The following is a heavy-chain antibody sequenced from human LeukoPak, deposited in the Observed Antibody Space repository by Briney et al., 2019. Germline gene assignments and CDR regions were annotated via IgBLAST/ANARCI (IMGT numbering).Heavy chain of an antibody. CDR3: AKDLGDYVWGSYRPPPGFFDY. CDR1: GFTFDDYA. D-gene: IGHD3-16*02. CDR2: ISGDGGST. J-gene: IGHJ4*02. V-gene: IGHV3-43*02. Sequence: PGGSLRLSCAASGFTFDDYAMHWVRQAPGKGLGWVSLISGDGGSTYYADSVKGRFTISRDNSKNSLYLQMNSLRTEDTALYYCAKDLGDYVWGSYRPPPGFFDYWGQGTLVTVSS.